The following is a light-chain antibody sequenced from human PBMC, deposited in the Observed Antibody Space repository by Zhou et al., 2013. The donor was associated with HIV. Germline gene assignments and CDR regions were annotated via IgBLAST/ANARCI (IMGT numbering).Light chain of an antibody. Sequence: DIQMTQSPSTLSASVGDRVTITCRASQDIRNYLAWYQHQPGKPPKVLIYASSTLQSGVPSRFSGSGSGTDFTLTISDLQPEDVGTYYCQNYRHDSRTFGPGTKVEI. CDR2: ASS. CDR1: QDIRNY. J-gene: IGKJ1*01. V-gene: IGKV1-27*01. CDR3: QNYRHDSRT.